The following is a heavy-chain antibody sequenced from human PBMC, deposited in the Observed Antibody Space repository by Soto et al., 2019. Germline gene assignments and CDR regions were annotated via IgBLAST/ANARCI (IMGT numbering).Heavy chain of an antibody. J-gene: IGHJ5*02. V-gene: IGHV1-69*01. CDR2: IIPIFGTA. D-gene: IGHD7-27*01. Sequence: QVQLVQSGAEVKKPGSSVKVSCKASGATFSSYAISWLRQAPGQGLEWMGGIIPIFGTANYAQKFQGRVTITADESTSTAYMELSSLRSEDTAVYYCARPALGYNWFDPWGQGTLVTVSS. CDR1: GATFSSYA. CDR3: ARPALGYNWFDP.